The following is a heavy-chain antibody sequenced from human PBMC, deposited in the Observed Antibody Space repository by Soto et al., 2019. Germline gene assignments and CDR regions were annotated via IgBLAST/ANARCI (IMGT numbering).Heavy chain of an antibody. CDR2: INHSGST. V-gene: IGHV4-34*01. Sequence: SETLSLTCAVYGGSFSGYYWSWIRQPPGKGLEWIGEINHSGSTNYNPSLKSRVTISVDTSKNQFSLKLSSVTAADTAVYYCAGQSGYDFPYYWGQGTLVAVSS. J-gene: IGHJ4*02. D-gene: IGHD5-12*01. CDR3: AGQSGYDFPYY. CDR1: GGSFSGYY.